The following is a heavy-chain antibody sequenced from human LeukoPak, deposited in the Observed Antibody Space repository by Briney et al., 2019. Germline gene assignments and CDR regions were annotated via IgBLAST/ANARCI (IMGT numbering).Heavy chain of an antibody. CDR1: GFTFSGSA. Sequence: GGSLKLSCAASGFTFSGSAMHWVRHDSGKGLEWVARIRSKANSYATAYAASGKGRFTISRDDSKNTAYLQMNSLKTEDTAVYYCTRAGISSGWGQGTLVTVSS. D-gene: IGHD6-19*01. CDR2: IRSKANSYAT. J-gene: IGHJ4*02. CDR3: TRAGISSG. V-gene: IGHV3-73*01.